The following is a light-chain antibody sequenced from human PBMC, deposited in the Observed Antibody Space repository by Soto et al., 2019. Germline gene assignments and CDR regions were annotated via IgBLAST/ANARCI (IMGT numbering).Light chain of an antibody. V-gene: IGLV1-51*01. CDR2: DTD. CDR3: ETWDSSLSAVI. Sequence: QSVLTQPPSVSAAPGQRVSISCSGSSSNIGNNYVSWYQQFPGTAPKLVIYDTDKRPSGIPDRFSGSKSGTSATLGITGLQTGDEADYYCETWDSSLSAVIFGGGTQLTVL. J-gene: IGLJ7*01. CDR1: SSNIGNNY.